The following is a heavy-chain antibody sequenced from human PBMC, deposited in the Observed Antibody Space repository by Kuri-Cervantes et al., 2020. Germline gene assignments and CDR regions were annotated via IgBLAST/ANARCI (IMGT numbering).Heavy chain of an antibody. J-gene: IGHJ4*02. Sequence: SETLSLTCAVYGGSFNGYYWSWIRQPPGKGLEWIGEINHSGSTNYNPSLKSRVTISVDTSKNQFSLKLSSVTAADTAVYYCARGRQNYYGSGSYYPFDYWGQGTLVTVSS. D-gene: IGHD3-10*01. V-gene: IGHV4-34*01. CDR2: INHSGST. CDR3: ARGRQNYYGSGSYYPFDY. CDR1: GGSFNGYY.